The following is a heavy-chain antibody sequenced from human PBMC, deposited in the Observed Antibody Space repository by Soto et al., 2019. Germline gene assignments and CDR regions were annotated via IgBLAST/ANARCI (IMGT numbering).Heavy chain of an antibody. CDR3: ARGDSTDCSNGVCSFFYNHDMDV. CDR2: INPNSGGT. V-gene: IGHV1-2*02. CDR1: GYTFSGFY. D-gene: IGHD2-8*01. J-gene: IGHJ6*02. Sequence: ASVKVSCKASGYTFSGFYMHWVRQAPGQGLEWMGWINPNSGGTKSAEKFQGRVTMTRDTPISTASMELTRLTSDDTAIYYCARGDSTDCSNGVCSFFYNHDMDVWGQGTTVTVSS.